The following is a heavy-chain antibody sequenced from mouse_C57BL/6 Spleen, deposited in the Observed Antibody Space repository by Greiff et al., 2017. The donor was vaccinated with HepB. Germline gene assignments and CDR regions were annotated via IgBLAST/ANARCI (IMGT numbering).Heavy chain of an antibody. CDR1: GYTFTDYE. CDR3: TRRGLSY. J-gene: IGHJ2*01. D-gene: IGHD3-1*01. V-gene: IGHV1-15*01. Sequence: VQLQESGAELVRPGASVTLSCKASGYTFTDYEMHWVKQTPVHGLEWIGAIDPETGGTAYNQKFKGKAILTADKSSSTAYMELRSLTSEDSAVYYCTRRGLSYWGQGTTLTVSS. CDR2: IDPETGGT.